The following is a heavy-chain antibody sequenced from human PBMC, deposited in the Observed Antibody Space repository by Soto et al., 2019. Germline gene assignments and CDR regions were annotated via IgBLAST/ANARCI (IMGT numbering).Heavy chain of an antibody. CDR3: AKGPYGDYDPADYFDY. D-gene: IGHD4-17*01. V-gene: IGHV3-9*01. CDR1: GFTFDDYA. Sequence: EVQLVVSGGGLVQPGRSLRLSCAASGFTFDDYAMHWVRQAPGKGLEWVSGISWNSGSIGYADSVKGRFTISRDNAKNSLYRQMNSLRADDTAWYYCAKGPYGDYDPADYFDYWGQGTLVTVSS. J-gene: IGHJ4*02. CDR2: ISWNSGSI.